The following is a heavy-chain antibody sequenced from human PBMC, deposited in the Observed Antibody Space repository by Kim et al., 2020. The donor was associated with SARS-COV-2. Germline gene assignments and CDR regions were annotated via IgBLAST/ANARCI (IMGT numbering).Heavy chain of an antibody. CDR3: AKDSSSWGYYYYYYGMDV. J-gene: IGHJ6*02. CDR2: IYSGGSST. CDR1: GFTFSSYA. Sequence: GGSLRLSCAASGFTFSSYAMSWVRQAPGKGLEWVSVIYSGGSSTYYADSVKGRFTISRDNSKNTLYLQMNSLRAEDTAVYYCAKDSSSWGYYYYYYGMDVWGQGTTVTVSS. V-gene: IGHV3-23*03. D-gene: IGHD6-13*01.